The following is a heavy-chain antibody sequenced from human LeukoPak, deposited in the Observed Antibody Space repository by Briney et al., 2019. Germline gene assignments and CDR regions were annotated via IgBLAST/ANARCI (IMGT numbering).Heavy chain of an antibody. J-gene: IGHJ5*02. CDR3: ARAGYSNYNWFDP. CDR1: GGTFSSYA. Sequence: SVKVSCKASGGTFSSYAISWVRQAPGQGLEGVGGIIPIFGTANYAQKFQGRVTITTDESTCTAYMELSSLRSEDTAVYYCARAGYSNYNWFDPWGQGTLSPSPQ. CDR2: IIPIFGTA. D-gene: IGHD4-11*01. V-gene: IGHV1-69*05.